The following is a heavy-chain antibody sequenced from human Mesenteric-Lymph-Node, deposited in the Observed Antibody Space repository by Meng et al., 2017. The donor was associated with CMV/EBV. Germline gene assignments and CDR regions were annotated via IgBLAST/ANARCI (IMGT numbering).Heavy chain of an antibody. Sequence: GESLKISCAASGFTFNYYAMSWVRQAPGKGLEWVSAVSGSGGKRDYADSVQGRFTISRDNSENTLYLQMNSLRAEDTAVYYCAKGSGYDLGDFDYWGLGTLVTVSS. CDR3: AKGSGYDLGDFDY. V-gene: IGHV3-23*01. CDR2: VSGSGGKR. D-gene: IGHD5-12*01. J-gene: IGHJ4*02. CDR1: GFTFNYYA.